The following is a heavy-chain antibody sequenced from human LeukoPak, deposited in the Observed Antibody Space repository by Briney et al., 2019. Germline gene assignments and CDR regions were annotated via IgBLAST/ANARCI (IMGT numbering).Heavy chain of an antibody. V-gene: IGHV3-23*01. CDR1: GFTLSIYP. CDR3: AKWGTYCTSASCLSYFDS. Sequence: GGSLRLSCAASGFTLSIYPMYWVRQAPGKGLEWVSVLSGSGGSTYYAASVKGRFTISRDNSKNTLFLQINSLRAEDTAIYYCAKWGTYCTSASCLSYFDSWGQGTLVTVSS. CDR2: LSGSGGST. J-gene: IGHJ4*02. D-gene: IGHD2-2*01.